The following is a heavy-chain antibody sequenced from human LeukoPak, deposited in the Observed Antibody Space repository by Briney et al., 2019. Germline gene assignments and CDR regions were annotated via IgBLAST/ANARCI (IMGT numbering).Heavy chain of an antibody. CDR1: GFTFSSYA. J-gene: IGHJ6*02. V-gene: IGHV3-23*01. CDR2: ISSGGGST. Sequence: GGSLRLSCAPSGFTFSSYAMTWVRQAPGKGLEWVSGISSGGGSTHYADSVKGRFTISRDNSMNTLYLQMNSLRAEDTAVYYCARLAGYNYYYAMDVWGQGTTVTVSS. CDR3: ARLAGYNYYYAMDV. D-gene: IGHD2-21*01.